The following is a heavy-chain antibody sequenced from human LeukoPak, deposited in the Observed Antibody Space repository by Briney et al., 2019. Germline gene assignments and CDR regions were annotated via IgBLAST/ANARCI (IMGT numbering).Heavy chain of an antibody. CDR3: ARAGETVVTDY. CDR2: INSDGSST. D-gene: IGHD4-23*01. CDR1: GFTFSSYW. J-gene: IGHJ4*02. Sequence: GGSLRLSCAASGFTFSSYWMHWVRQAPGKGLVWVSRINSDGSSTSYADSVKGRFTISRDNAKNTLYLQMNSLRAEDTAVYYCARAGETVVTDYWGQGTLVTVSS. V-gene: IGHV3-74*01.